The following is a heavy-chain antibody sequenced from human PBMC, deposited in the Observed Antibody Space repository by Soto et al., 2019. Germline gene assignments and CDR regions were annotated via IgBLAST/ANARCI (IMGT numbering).Heavy chain of an antibody. Sequence: EVQLVESGGGLVQPGGSLRLSCVASGIPVSSNYMTWVRQAPGKGLEWVSVLHSGGDTYYANSVKGRFTISRHDSTNTLYLHMNSLTPEDTAVYYGARDGPYFDASRMDVWGQGTTVTVSS. J-gene: IGHJ6*02. CDR2: LHSGGDT. D-gene: IGHD2-2*01. V-gene: IGHV3-53*04. CDR1: GIPVSSNY. CDR3: ARDGPYFDASRMDV.